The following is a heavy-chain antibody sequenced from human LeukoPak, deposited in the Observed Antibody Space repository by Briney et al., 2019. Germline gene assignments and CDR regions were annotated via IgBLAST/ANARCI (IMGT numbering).Heavy chain of an antibody. V-gene: IGHV4-39*01. D-gene: IGHD2-2*01. CDR1: GGSISSCSYY. CDR3: ARGMRYCSSTSCYAWSIDP. CDR2: IYYSGST. Sequence: PSETLSLTCTVSGGSISSCSYYWGWIRQPPGKGLEWIGSIYYSGSTYYNPSLKSRVTISVDTSKNQFSLKLSSVTAADTAVYYCARGMRYCSSTSCYAWSIDPWGQGTLVTVSS. J-gene: IGHJ5*02.